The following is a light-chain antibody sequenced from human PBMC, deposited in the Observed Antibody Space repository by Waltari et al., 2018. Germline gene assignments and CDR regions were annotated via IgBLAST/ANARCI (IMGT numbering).Light chain of an antibody. CDR2: DDS. V-gene: IGLV3-10*01. CDR1: ALPKKH. J-gene: IGLJ3*02. CDR3: YSSDSSGTQRV. Sequence: SYVLTQPPSVSVSPGQTARITCSGDALPKKHAYWYQQKSGQAPVLVIYDDSKRPTGIPERFSASTSGTMATLTISGAQVEDEADYYCYSSDSSGTQRVFGGGTMLTVL.